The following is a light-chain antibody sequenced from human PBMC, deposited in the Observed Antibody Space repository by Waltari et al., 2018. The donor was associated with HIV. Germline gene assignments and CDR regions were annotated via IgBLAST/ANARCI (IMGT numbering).Light chain of an antibody. CDR2: DVT. Sequence: QSALTQPASVSGCPGQAITISCTGSRRDVETYDYISWYQQHPGTATKLIISDVTERPSGISNRFSGSKSGTTASLTISGLQAEDEAEYFCCSFAGSNFVFGSGTKVTVL. V-gene: IGLV2-23*02. J-gene: IGLJ1*01. CDR1: RRDVETYDY. CDR3: CSFAGSNFV.